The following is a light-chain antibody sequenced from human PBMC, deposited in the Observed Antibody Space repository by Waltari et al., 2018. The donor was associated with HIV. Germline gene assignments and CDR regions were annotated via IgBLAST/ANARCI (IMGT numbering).Light chain of an antibody. Sequence: AVTQPASVSGLPGQSTTISCTRGHSDSGLANFVSWYPQHSGKPPKLILYDVDSRASGVSDRFSGSMSGNTASLTISGLRAEDEALYYCASFTGDNTVMFGGGTEVTVL. V-gene: IGLV2-14*03. CDR3: ASFTGDNTVM. J-gene: IGLJ3*02. CDR1: HSDSGLANF. CDR2: DVD.